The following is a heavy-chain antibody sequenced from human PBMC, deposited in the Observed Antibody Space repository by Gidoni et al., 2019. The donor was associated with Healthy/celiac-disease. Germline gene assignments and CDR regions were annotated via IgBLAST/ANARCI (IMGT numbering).Heavy chain of an antibody. CDR1: GFTFSSYG. Sequence: QVQLVESGGGVVQPGRSLRLSCEASGFTFSSYGMHWVRQAPGKGLEWVAVISYDGSNKYYADSVKGRFTISRDNSKNTLYLQMNSLRAEDTAVYYCAKSGAYYYMDVWGKGTTVTVSS. J-gene: IGHJ6*03. CDR2: ISYDGSNK. CDR3: AKSGAYYYMDV. V-gene: IGHV3-30*18. D-gene: IGHD3-10*01.